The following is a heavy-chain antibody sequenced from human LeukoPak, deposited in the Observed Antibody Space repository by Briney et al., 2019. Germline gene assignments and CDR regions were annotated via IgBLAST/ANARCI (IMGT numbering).Heavy chain of an antibody. CDR3: AKPVAGTGYFDY. CDR2: INSDGRST. J-gene: IGHJ4*02. CDR1: GFTFSNYW. V-gene: IGHV3-74*01. D-gene: IGHD6-19*01. Sequence: GGSLRLSCAASGFTFSNYWMHWVRQAPGKGLVWVSRINSDGRSTSYADSVKGRFTISRDNAKNTLYLQMNSLRAEDTAVYYCAKPVAGTGYFDYWGQGTLVTVSS.